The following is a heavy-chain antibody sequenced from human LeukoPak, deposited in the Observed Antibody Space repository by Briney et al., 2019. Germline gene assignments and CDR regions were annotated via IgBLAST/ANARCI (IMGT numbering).Heavy chain of an antibody. V-gene: IGHV3-15*01. CDR3: TTLAAAVPYYYYYMDV. CDR1: GFTFSNAW. J-gene: IGHJ6*03. Sequence: AGGSLRLSCAASGFTFSNAWMSWVRQAPGKGLEWVGRIKSKTDGGTTDYAAPVKGRFTISRDDSKNTLYLQMNSLKTEDTAVYYCTTLAAAVPYYYYYMDVWGKGTTVTVSS. D-gene: IGHD6-13*01. CDR2: IKSKTDGGTT.